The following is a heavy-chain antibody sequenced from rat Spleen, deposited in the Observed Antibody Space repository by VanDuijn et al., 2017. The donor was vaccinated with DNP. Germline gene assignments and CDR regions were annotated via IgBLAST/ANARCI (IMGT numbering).Heavy chain of an antibody. D-gene: IGHD1-6*01. CDR2: INSAGTT. CDR1: GYSITSSYR. CDR3: TTRTTAGD. J-gene: IGHJ2*01. V-gene: IGHV3-3*01. Sequence: EVQLQESGPGLVKPSQSLSLTCSVTGYSITSSYRWNWIRKFPGNKLEWMGYINSAGTTNYNPSLKSRISITRDTSKNQFFLQVNSVTTEDTATYYCTTRTTAGDWGQGVMVTVSS.